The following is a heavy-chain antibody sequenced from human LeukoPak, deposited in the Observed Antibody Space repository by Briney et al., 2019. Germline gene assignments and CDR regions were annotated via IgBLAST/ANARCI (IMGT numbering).Heavy chain of an antibody. CDR2: ISGSGGST. Sequence: GSLTLACAASGFTFSNHAMSWVRQGPGKGLEWVSEISGSGGSTYYADSVRGRFTTSRDNSKNTLYLQMNSLRVEDTALYYCAKVPGYIYGPNWFDPWGQGTLVTVSS. CDR1: GFTFSNHA. D-gene: IGHD5-18*01. CDR3: AKVPGYIYGPNWFDP. J-gene: IGHJ5*02. V-gene: IGHV3-23*01.